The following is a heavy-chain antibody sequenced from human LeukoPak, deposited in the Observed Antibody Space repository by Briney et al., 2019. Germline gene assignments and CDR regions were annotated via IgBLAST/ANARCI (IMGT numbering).Heavy chain of an antibody. Sequence: ASVKVSCKASGYTFTSYYMHWVRQAPGQGLEWMGIINPSGGSTTYAQKFQGRVTMTRDTSTSTVYMELSSLRSEDTAVYYCARIAEVVYDSSGYFDYWGQGTLVTVSS. CDR1: GYTFTSYY. CDR2: INPSGGST. J-gene: IGHJ4*02. V-gene: IGHV1-46*01. CDR3: ARIAEVVYDSSGYFDY. D-gene: IGHD3-22*01.